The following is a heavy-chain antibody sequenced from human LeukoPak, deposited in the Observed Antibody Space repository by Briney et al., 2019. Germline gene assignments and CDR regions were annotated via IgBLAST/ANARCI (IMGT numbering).Heavy chain of an antibody. V-gene: IGHV3-23*01. Sequence: GSLRLSCAASGFAFSSYAMAWVRQTPRTGLEWVSTITGSGGSTYYADSVKGRFTISRDNAKNSLYLQMNSLRAEDTAVYYCARDRSYFDYWGQGTLVTVSS. CDR2: ITGSGGST. CDR3: ARDRSYFDY. CDR1: GFAFSSYA. J-gene: IGHJ4*02.